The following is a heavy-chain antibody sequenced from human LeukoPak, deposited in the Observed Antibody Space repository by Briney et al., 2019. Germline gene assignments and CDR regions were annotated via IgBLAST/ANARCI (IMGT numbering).Heavy chain of an antibody. CDR3: AREAKALLGDYVPGAGTDY. V-gene: IGHV3-23*01. D-gene: IGHD3-16*01. Sequence: PGGSLRLSCAASGFTFGSYAMSWVRQAPGKGLEWVSAISGSGGSTYYADSVKGRFTISRDNSKNTLYLQMNSLRAEDTAVYYCAREAKALLGDYVPGAGTDYWGQGTLVTVSS. CDR1: GFTFGSYA. J-gene: IGHJ4*02. CDR2: ISGSGGST.